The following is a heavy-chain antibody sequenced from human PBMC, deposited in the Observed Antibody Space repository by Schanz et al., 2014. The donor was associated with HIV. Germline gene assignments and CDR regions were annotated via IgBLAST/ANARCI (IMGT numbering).Heavy chain of an antibody. CDR3: ARGGGNSEEFDF. CDR2: IFAGGNT. Sequence: EVQLVESGGGLIQPGGSLRLSCAASGFTVSSHYMSWVRQAPGAGLEWVSVIFAGGNTYYAESVKGRFTISRDSSKNTVSLQMTSLRVDDTAVYYCARGGGNSEEFDFWGQGTLVTVSS. D-gene: IGHD2-21*02. CDR1: GFTVSSHY. J-gene: IGHJ4*02. V-gene: IGHV3-53*01.